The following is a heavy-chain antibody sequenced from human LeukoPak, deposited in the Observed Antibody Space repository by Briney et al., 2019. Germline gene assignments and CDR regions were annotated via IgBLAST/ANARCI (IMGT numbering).Heavy chain of an antibody. J-gene: IGHJ4*02. D-gene: IGHD3-10*01. CDR1: GFTFSSLT. Sequence: PSGSLSLSSVASGFTFSSLTMPWFRQAPGKELEWVSSTSGRHNYIYYADSVNGRFTISRDNANNSLFLQMHSLTATDTSFYYCARDPGYLRLGELLSMVVEYWGQGHLVTVTA. CDR2: TSGRHNYI. CDR3: ARDPGYLRLGELLSMVVEY. V-gene: IGHV3-21*06.